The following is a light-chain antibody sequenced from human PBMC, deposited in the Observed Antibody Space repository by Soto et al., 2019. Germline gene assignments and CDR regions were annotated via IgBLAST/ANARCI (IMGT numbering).Light chain of an antibody. CDR1: SNDVGGYNY. CDR2: DVS. J-gene: IGLJ1*01. Sequence: QSALTQPASVSGSPGQSITISCTGTSNDVGGYNYVSWYQQHPGKAPKLMIYDVSNRPSGVSDRFSGSRSGNTASLTISGLQDEDEADYYCSSYTSISFYVFGSGTKVTVL. CDR3: SSYTSISFYV. V-gene: IGLV2-14*03.